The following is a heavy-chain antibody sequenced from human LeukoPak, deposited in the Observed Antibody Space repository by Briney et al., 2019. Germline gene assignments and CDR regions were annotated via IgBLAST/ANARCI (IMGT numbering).Heavy chain of an antibody. D-gene: IGHD3-22*01. V-gene: IGHV4-61*05. J-gene: IGHJ4*02. CDR2: IYNIGSV. CDR3: ATNSSGSALDY. Sequence: SETLSLTCTVSGASTDRRVSTNSYYWSWIRQFPGKGLEWIGNIYNIGSVTYKPSLRSRVTMSIDMSKKQFSLRPTSVTAADTAVYFCATNSSGSALDYWGQGILVTVSS. CDR1: GASTDRRVSTNSYY.